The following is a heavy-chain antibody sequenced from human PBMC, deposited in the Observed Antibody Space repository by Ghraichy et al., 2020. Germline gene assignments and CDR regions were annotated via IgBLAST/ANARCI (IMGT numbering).Heavy chain of an antibody. Sequence: GESLNISCAASGFTFSNAWMSWVRQAPGKGLEWVGRIKSKTDGGTTDYAAPVKGRFTISRDDSKNTLYLQMNSLKTEDTAVYYCTTDQSNYGDYIFGHAFDIWGQGTMVTVSS. V-gene: IGHV3-15*01. CDR2: IKSKTDGGTT. D-gene: IGHD4-17*01. CDR3: TTDQSNYGDYIFGHAFDI. CDR1: GFTFSNAW. J-gene: IGHJ3*02.